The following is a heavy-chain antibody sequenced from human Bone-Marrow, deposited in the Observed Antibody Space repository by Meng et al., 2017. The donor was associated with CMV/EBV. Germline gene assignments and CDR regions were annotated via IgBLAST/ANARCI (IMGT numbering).Heavy chain of an antibody. V-gene: IGHV1-46*01. CDR3: ARGNDYGEPYYYYGMDG. J-gene: IGHJ6*02. D-gene: IGHD4-17*01. CDR1: GYTFTSYY. Sequence: ASVKVSCKASGYTFTSYYMHWVRQAPGQGLEWMGIINPSGGSTSYAQKFQGRVTMTRDTSTSTVYMELSSLRSEDTAVYYCARGNDYGEPYYYYGMDGWGQGTTVTVSS. CDR2: INPSGGST.